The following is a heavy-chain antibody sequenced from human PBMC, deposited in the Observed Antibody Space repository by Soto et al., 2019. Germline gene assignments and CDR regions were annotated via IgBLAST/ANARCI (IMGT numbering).Heavy chain of an antibody. J-gene: IGHJ4*02. Sequence: QVQLVESGGGVVQPGRSLRLSCAASGFTFSSYGMHWVRQAPGKGLEWVAVIWYDGSLKYYSDSVKGRFTISRDDSKNTLYLQMNTLRAEDTAVYYCARGGNGYNSFDYWGQGTLVTVSS. D-gene: IGHD5-12*01. CDR2: IWYDGSLK. CDR1: GFTFSSYG. CDR3: ARGGNGYNSFDY. V-gene: IGHV3-33*01.